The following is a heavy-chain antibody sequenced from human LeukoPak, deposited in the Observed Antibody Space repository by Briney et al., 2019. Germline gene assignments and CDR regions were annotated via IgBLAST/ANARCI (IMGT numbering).Heavy chain of an antibody. CDR2: ISAYDGNT. J-gene: IGHJ3*02. D-gene: IGHD2-21*01. Sequence: ASVKVSCKASGYTFTSYGISWVRQAPGQGLEWMGWISAYDGNTNYAQKLQGRVTMTTDTSTSTAYMELRSLRSDDTAVYYCVVVVIGGAFDIWGQGTMVTVSS. CDR3: VVVVIGGAFDI. CDR1: GYTFTSYG. V-gene: IGHV1-18*01.